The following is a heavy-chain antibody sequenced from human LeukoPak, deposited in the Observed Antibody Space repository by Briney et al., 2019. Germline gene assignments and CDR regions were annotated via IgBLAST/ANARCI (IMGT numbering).Heavy chain of an antibody. J-gene: IGHJ5*02. CDR2: IYHSGST. Sequence: MPSETLSLTCTVSGGSISSGGYYWSWIRQPPGKGLEWIGYIYHSGSTYYNPSLKSRVTISVDRSKNQFSLKLSSVTAADTAVYYCARENQVVVVPAAIYWFDPWGQGTLVTVSS. CDR3: ARENQVVVVPAAIYWFDP. CDR1: GGSISSGGYY. V-gene: IGHV4-30-2*01. D-gene: IGHD2-2*02.